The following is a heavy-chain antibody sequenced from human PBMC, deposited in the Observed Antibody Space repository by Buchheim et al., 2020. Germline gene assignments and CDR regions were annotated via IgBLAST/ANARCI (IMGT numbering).Heavy chain of an antibody. CDR3: ARVSYYYDSSGYYYGRKKGAFDY. D-gene: IGHD3-22*01. CDR2: INHSGST. J-gene: IGHJ4*02. CDR1: GGSFSGYY. Sequence: QVQLQQWGAGLLKPSETLSLTCAVYGGSFSGYYWSWIRQPPGKGLEWIGEINHSGSTNYNPSLKSRVTISVETSKNQFSLKLSSVTDADTAVYYCARVSYYYDSSGYYYGRKKGAFDYWGQGTL. V-gene: IGHV4-34*01.